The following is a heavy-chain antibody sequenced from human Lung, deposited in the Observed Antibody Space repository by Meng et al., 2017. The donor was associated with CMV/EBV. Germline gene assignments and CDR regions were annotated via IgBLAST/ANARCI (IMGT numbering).Heavy chain of an antibody. Sequence: SETLSLTCTLSPGSISSGSYYWGWLRQPPGKGLEWIGSIHYTGSTNYNPSLKTRVSISEDTSKNEFSLTLTSVTAADTAVYYCARTQWHVGYFDNWGQGTLVTVSS. CDR3: ARTQWHVGYFDN. D-gene: IGHD6-19*01. CDR1: PGSISSGSYY. J-gene: IGHJ4*02. CDR2: IHYTGST. V-gene: IGHV4-39*07.